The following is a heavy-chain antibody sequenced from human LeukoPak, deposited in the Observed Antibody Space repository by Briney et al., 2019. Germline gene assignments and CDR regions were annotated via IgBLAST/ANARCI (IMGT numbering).Heavy chain of an antibody. D-gene: IGHD6-19*01. V-gene: IGHV3-30*18. J-gene: IGHJ4*02. CDR2: ISYDGSNK. CDR1: GFTFSSYD. Sequence: PGGSLRLSCAASGFTFSSYDMHWVRRAPGKGLEWVAIISYDGSNKYYADSVKGRFTISRDNSKNTLYLQMNSLRAEDTAVYYCAKDHYSSGWYFDYWGQGTLVTVSS. CDR3: AKDHYSSGWYFDY.